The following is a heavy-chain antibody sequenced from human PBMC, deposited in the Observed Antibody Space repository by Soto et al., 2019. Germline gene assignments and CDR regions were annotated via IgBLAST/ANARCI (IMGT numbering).Heavy chain of an antibody. J-gene: IGHJ4*02. CDR2: ISGSGGST. D-gene: IGHD1-26*01. Sequence: EVQLLESGGGLVQPGGSLRLSCAASGFTFSSYAMSWVRQAPGEGLEWVSAISGSGGSTYYADSVKGRFTISRDNSTNTLYLQMDSLRAEHTAGYYCAEEVRATFRGRPDYWGQGTLVTVSS. CDR1: GFTFSSYA. V-gene: IGHV3-23*01. CDR3: AEEVRATFRGRPDY.